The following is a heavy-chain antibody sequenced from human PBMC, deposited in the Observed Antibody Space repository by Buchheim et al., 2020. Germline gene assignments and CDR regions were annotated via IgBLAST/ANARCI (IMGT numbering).Heavy chain of an antibody. CDR1: GFMFSNYW. Sequence: EVQLVESGGDLVQPGGSLRLSCAASGFMFSNYWMSWVRQAPGKGLEWVASIKQDGSEKHYVDSVKGRFTISRDNAKNSLHLQMNSLRAEDTAVYYCARPDFTINYGMDVWGQGTT. CDR3: ARPDFTINYGMDV. J-gene: IGHJ6*02. CDR2: IKQDGSEK. V-gene: IGHV3-7*01. D-gene: IGHD3-10*01.